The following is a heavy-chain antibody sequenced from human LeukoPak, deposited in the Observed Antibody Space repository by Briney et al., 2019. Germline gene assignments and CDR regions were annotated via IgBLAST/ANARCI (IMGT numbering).Heavy chain of an antibody. J-gene: IGHJ4*02. CDR1: GFTFSTYA. V-gene: IGHV3-30*04. CDR3: ARAEGYGGELDS. CDR2: IPYVGSNK. D-gene: IGHD4-23*01. Sequence: SGGSLRLSCAASGFTFSTYAMHWVRQAPGKGLEWVAVIPYVGSNKYYADSVKGRFTISRENSKNRLYLQMNSLRAEDTAVYYCARAEGYGGELDSWGQGTLVTVSS.